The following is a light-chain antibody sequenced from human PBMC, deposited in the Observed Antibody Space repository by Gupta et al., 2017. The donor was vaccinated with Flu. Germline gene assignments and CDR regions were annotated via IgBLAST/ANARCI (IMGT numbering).Light chain of an antibody. CDR1: QSLLHSNGYNY. CDR2: LFS. J-gene: IGKJ5*01. CDR3: MHALRTPPT. Sequence: EIVMTQFPLRLPVSPGEPASISCRSSQSLLHSNGYNYLDWYLQKPGQSPQLLLYLFSNRAAGVPDRCSGGGSCTDFTQIISVVDADDGGVYYFMHALRTPPTFGQGTRVEIK. V-gene: IGKV2-28*01.